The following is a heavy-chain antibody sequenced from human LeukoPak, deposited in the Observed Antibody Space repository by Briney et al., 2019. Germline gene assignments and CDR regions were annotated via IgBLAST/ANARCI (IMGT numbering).Heavy chain of an antibody. CDR3: ARDFRIYYGSGSYGSRFDP. CDR1: GFTFSTYW. V-gene: IGHV3-7*01. Sequence: PGGSLRLSCAASGFTFSTYWMTWVRQAPGKGLEWVANINEDGSEKNYVDSLKGRFTISRDNAKNSLYLQMNSLRAEDTAIYFCARDFRIYYGSGSYGSRFDPWGQGTLVTVSS. J-gene: IGHJ5*02. CDR2: INEDGSEK. D-gene: IGHD3-10*01.